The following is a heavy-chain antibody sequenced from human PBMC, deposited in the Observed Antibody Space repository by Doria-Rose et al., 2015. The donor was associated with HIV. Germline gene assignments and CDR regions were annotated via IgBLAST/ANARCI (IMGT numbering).Heavy chain of an antibody. Sequence: VTLKESGPVLVKPTETLTLTCTVSGVSLSSPGMGVSWIRQPPGKALEWLAIIFSDDERSYKTSLKSRLTISRGTSKSQVVLTMTDMDPVDTATYYCARIKSSRWYHKYYLDFWGQGTLVIVSA. V-gene: IGHV2-26*01. CDR3: ARIKSSRWYHKYYLDF. D-gene: IGHD6-13*01. CDR1: GVSLSSPGMG. J-gene: IGHJ4*02. CDR2: IFSDDER.